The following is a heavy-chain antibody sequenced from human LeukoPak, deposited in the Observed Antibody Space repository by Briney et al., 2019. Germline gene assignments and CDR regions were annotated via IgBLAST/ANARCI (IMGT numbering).Heavy chain of an antibody. CDR3: AKDVGFRTVFDY. CDR1: GFSFSSYG. V-gene: IGHV3-30*02. CDR2: IRYDGSNK. J-gene: IGHJ4*02. Sequence: AGGSLRLSCAASGFSFSSYGLHWVRQAPGRGLEWVAFIRYDGSNKYYADSVKGRFAITIDNSKNTLYLQMNSLRAEDTAVYYCAKDVGFRTVFDYWGQQSVVTVSS. D-gene: IGHD3/OR15-3a*01.